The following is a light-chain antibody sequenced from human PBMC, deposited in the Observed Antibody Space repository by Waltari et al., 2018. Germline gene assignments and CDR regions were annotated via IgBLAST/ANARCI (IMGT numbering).Light chain of an antibody. CDR1: QGVSDY. Sequence: DIQMTQSPSSLSASVGDRVTISCRASQGVSDYANWYQQRPGKAPKLLVYSASTLQSGVPSRFSGSISGTNFTLTISSLQPEDFATYYCQQIYNFPRSFGQGTKVEIK. CDR3: QQIYNFPRS. J-gene: IGKJ1*01. V-gene: IGKV1-39*01. CDR2: SAS.